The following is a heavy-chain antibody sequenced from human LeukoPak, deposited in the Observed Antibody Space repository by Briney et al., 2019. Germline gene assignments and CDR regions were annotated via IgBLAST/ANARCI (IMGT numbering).Heavy chain of an antibody. CDR1: GFTFSSYE. D-gene: IGHD3-10*01. V-gene: IGHV3-48*03. CDR2: ISTSGSTK. Sequence: GGSLRLSCAASGFTFSSYEMNWVRQAPGKGLEWVSYISTSGSTKYYADSVKGRFTISRDNAKNSLYLQMYSLRAEDTAVYYCARQYYYYFDYWGQGALVTVSS. CDR3: ARQYYYYFDY. J-gene: IGHJ4*02.